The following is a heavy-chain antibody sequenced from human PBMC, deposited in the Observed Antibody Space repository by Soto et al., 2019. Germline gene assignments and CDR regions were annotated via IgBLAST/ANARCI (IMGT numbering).Heavy chain of an antibody. D-gene: IGHD2-2*01. V-gene: IGHV3-11*06. CDR3: ARGDIVVGYYGMDV. CDR2: ISSSSSYT. CDR1: GFTFSDYY. Sequence: QVQLVESGGGLVKPGGSLRLSCAASGFTFSDYYMSWIRQAPGKGLEWVSYISSSSSYTNYADSVKGRFTISRDNAKNSLYLQLNSLIAEDTAVYYCARGDIVVGYYGMDVWVHGTTVTVSS. J-gene: IGHJ6*02.